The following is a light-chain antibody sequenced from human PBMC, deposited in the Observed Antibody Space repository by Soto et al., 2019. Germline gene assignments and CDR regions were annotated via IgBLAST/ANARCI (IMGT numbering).Light chain of an antibody. J-gene: IGKJ1*01. CDR2: DAS. V-gene: IGKV1-8*01. CDR1: QDIGTY. CDR3: QQFYNYPRT. Sequence: AIRMTQSPSSFSASTGDRVSITCRATQDIGTYLAWYQQIPGKAPKLLIYDASTLQTGVPSRFSGNGSGTDFTITIIYLQSEDFGTYYCQQFYNYPRTFGQGTKVDIK.